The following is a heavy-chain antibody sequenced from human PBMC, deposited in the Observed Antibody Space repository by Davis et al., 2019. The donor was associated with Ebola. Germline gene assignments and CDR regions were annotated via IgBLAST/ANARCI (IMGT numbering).Heavy chain of an antibody. CDR3: ARGLGYSGYEPFDK. CDR2: IIPILGIA. D-gene: IGHD5-12*01. CDR1: GGTFSSYA. J-gene: IGHJ4*02. V-gene: IGHV1-69*10. Sequence: SVKVSCKASGGTFSSYAISWVRQAPGQGLEWMGGIIPILGIANYAQKFQGRVTITADESPSTAYMELSGLRSEDTSVYYCARGLGYSGYEPFDKWGQGTLVTVSS.